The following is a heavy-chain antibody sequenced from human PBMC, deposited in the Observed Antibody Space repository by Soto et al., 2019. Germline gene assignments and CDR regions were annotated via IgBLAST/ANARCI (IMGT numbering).Heavy chain of an antibody. D-gene: IGHD3-3*01. CDR3: VSDLFGVSKG. CDR1: GFPFSSYW. V-gene: IGHV3-74*03. J-gene: IGHJ4*02. Sequence: GGSLILSCAASGFPFSSYWMHWVRQVPGKGLVWVSRISYDGTSLTYADSVKGRFTVSRDNARKMLYLQMNSLRADDTAVYYCVSDLFGVSKGWGQGTVVTVSS. CDR2: ISYDGTSL.